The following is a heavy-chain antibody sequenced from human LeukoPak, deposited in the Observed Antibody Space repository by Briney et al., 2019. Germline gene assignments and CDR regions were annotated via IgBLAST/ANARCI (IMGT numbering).Heavy chain of an antibody. J-gene: IGHJ5*02. CDR1: GYTFTSYD. Sequence: GASVKVSCKASGYTFTSYDINWVRQAPGQGLEWMGWINPNGGGTNYAQNFQGRVTMTRDTSISTAYMELSSLRSDDTAVYYCARDTCNGGRCFNWFDPWGQGTLATVSS. D-gene: IGHD2-15*01. CDR2: INPNGGGT. V-gene: IGHV1-2*02. CDR3: ARDTCNGGRCFNWFDP.